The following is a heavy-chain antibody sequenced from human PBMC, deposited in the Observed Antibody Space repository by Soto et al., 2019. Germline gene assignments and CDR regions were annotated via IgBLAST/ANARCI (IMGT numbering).Heavy chain of an antibody. J-gene: IGHJ4*02. Sequence: QPGGSLRLSCAASGFTFNSYWMHWVRQVPGKGLVWVSRIDTDGTYTSYADSVKGRFTISRDNAKNTLYLQMNSLRGEDTALYYCVRDTFGPRDYWGQGTLVTVSS. D-gene: IGHD3-16*01. CDR1: GFTFNSYW. CDR3: VRDTFGPRDY. CDR2: IDTDGTYT. V-gene: IGHV3-74*01.